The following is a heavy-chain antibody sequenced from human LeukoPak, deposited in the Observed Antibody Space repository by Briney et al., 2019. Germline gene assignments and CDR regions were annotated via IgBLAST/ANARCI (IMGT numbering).Heavy chain of an antibody. J-gene: IGHJ4*02. Sequence: WASVKVSCKASGYTFTGNYMHWVRQAPGQGLEWMGWINPNSGGTNYAQRFQGRVTMTRDTSITTVYMELSRLRSDDTAVYYCARELPPDYWGQGTLVTVSS. CDR2: INPNSGGT. CDR3: ARELPPDY. V-gene: IGHV1-2*02. D-gene: IGHD2-15*01. CDR1: GYTFTGNY.